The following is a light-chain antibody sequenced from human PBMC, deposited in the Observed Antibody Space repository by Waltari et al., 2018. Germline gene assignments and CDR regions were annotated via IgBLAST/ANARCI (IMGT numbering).Light chain of an antibody. Sequence: QSALPQPATVSGSPGQSITISCSGSSSDVAANNYVSWYQQHPGKAPKLMIFDVNNRASGVSNRFSGSKSGNTASLTISGLQVEDEAEYYCCSFTRSSTWVFGGGTKLTVL. CDR3: CSFTRSSTWV. CDR1: SSDVAANNY. V-gene: IGLV2-14*03. J-gene: IGLJ3*02. CDR2: DVN.